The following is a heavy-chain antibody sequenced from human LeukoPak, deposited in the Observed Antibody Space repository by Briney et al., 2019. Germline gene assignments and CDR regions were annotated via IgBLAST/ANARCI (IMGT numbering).Heavy chain of an antibody. CDR2: IYSSGST. J-gene: IGHJ4*02. Sequence: SETLSLTCTVSGGSISSYYRSWIRQPPGKGLEWIGHIYSSGSTNYHPSLMSRVTISVDTSKDQCSLKLSSVTAADSAVYYCASNYDSSGYTAFGYWGRGTLLTVSS. CDR1: GGSISSYY. V-gene: IGHV4-59*01. CDR3: ASNYDSSGYTAFGY. D-gene: IGHD3-22*01.